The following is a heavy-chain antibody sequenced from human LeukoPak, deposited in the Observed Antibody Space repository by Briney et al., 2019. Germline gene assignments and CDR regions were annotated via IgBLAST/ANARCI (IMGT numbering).Heavy chain of an antibody. CDR1: GFTFNNNA. J-gene: IGHJ4*02. Sequence: GGSLRLSCAASGFTFNNNAMTWARQAPGKGLEWVSTIGGVASNTYYADSVKGRFTISRDNSKNMLDLQMNGLRAEDTAMYYCAKTSGSYSNFDCWGQGILVTVSS. CDR2: IGGVASNT. D-gene: IGHD3-22*01. V-gene: IGHV3-23*01. CDR3: AKTSGSYSNFDC.